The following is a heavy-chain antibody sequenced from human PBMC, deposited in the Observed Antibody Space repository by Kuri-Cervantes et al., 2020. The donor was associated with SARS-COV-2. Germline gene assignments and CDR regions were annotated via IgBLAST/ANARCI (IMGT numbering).Heavy chain of an antibody. CDR3: AREEVLNFDY. CDR1: GFTFSDSA. J-gene: IGHJ4*02. D-gene: IGHD3-10*01. Sequence: GGSLRLSCAASGFTFSDSAMHWVRQAPGKGLEYVSIITRKGDRTYYADSVKGRFTISRDNSKNTLYLQMNSLRAEDTAVYYCAREEVLNFDYWGQGTLVTVSS. CDR2: ITRKGDRT. V-gene: IGHV3-64*02.